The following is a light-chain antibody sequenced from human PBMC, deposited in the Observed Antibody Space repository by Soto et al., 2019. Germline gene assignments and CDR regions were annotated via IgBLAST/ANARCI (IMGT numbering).Light chain of an antibody. CDR1: QDISNF. CDR3: QQYDNLPPFT. V-gene: IGKV1-33*01. J-gene: IGKJ3*01. Sequence: DIQMTQSPSSLSASVGDRVTITCQASQDISNFLNWYQQKPGTAPKLLIYDASNLETGVPSRFSASGSGTDFTFTISSLQPKDIATYYCQQYDNLPPFTFGPGTKVDIK. CDR2: DAS.